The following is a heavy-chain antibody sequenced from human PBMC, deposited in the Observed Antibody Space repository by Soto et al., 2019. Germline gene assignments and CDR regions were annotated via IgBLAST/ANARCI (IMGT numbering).Heavy chain of an antibody. CDR2: ISAYNGNT. Sequence: QVQLVQSGAEVKKPRASVKVSCKASGYTFTSYGISWVRQAPGQGLEWMGWISAYNGNTNYAQKLQGRVTMTTDTSTSTAYMELRSLRSDDTAVYYCARVSLRQQLATYFDYWGQGTLVTVSS. J-gene: IGHJ4*02. CDR1: GYTFTSYG. V-gene: IGHV1-18*04. CDR3: ARVSLRQQLATYFDY. D-gene: IGHD6-13*01.